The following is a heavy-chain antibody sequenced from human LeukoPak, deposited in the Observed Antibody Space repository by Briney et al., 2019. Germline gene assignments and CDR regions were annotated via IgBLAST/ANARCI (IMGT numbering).Heavy chain of an antibody. V-gene: IGHV4-34*01. Sequence: SETLSLTCAVYGGSFSGYYWSWIRQPPGKGLEWIGEINHSGSTNYNPSLKSRVTISVDTSKNQFSLKLSSVTAADTAVYYCARSRYCSGGSCYDYFDYWGQGNLVTVSS. CDR1: GGSFSGYY. J-gene: IGHJ4*02. CDR3: ARSRYCSGGSCYDYFDY. CDR2: INHSGST. D-gene: IGHD2-15*01.